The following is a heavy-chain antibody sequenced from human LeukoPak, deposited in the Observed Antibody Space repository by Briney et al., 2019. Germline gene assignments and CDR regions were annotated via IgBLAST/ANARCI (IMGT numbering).Heavy chain of an antibody. D-gene: IGHD2-2*02. CDR1: GFTFSSYW. Sequence: GGSLRLSCAASGFTFSSYWMSWVRQAPGKGLEWVANIKQDGSEKYYVDSVKGRFTISRDSAKNSLYLQMNGLRAEDTAVYYCARDRCSSTSCYTPDAFDIWGQGTMVTVSS. CDR3: ARDRCSSTSCYTPDAFDI. CDR2: IKQDGSEK. J-gene: IGHJ3*02. V-gene: IGHV3-7*01.